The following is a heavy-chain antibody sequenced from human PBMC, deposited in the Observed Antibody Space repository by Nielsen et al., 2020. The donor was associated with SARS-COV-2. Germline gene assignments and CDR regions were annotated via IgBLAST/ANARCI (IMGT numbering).Heavy chain of an antibody. D-gene: IGHD1-26*01. V-gene: IGHV4-4*02. CDR2: IYLSGST. CDR3: ARGVGRGSSSDWFDP. J-gene: IGHJ5*02. Sequence: GSLRLSCAVSGGSISSTNWWSWVRQSPGKGLEWIGEIYLSGSTNYKASLKSRVTISVDKSKNQFSLELRSVTAADTAVYYCARGVGRGSSSDWFDPWGQGTLVTVSS. CDR1: GGSISSTNW.